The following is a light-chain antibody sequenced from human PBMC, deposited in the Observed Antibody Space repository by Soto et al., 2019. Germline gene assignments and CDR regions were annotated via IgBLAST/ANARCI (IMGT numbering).Light chain of an antibody. J-gene: IGKJ5*01. V-gene: IGKV3-15*01. CDR2: GIS. Sequence: EIVMTQSPATLSVSPGERATLSCRASQSVISNYLAWYQPKPGQAPRIXIYGISKRETEIPDRFSGSGAGTECTRTISSLQPEDVETDYCQQHGQWPITFGQGTRLEIK. CDR1: QSVISN. CDR3: QQHGQWPIT.